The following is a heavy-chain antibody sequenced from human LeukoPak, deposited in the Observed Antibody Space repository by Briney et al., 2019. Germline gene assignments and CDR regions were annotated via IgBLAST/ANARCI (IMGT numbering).Heavy chain of an antibody. Sequence: GASLKVSCKASGYTFTSYYMHWVRQAPGQGLEWMGIINRSGGSTTYAQKFQGRVTMTRDMSTSTVYMELSSLRSEDTAVYYCARVDYDSYGFKQFDFWGQGTLVTVSS. J-gene: IGHJ4*02. CDR1: GYTFTSYY. V-gene: IGHV1-46*01. CDR2: INRSGGST. D-gene: IGHD3-22*01. CDR3: ARVDYDSYGFKQFDF.